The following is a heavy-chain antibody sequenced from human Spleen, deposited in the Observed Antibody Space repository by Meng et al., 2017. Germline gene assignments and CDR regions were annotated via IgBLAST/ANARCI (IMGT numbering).Heavy chain of an antibody. CDR2: IYYTGHT. CDR3: ARDEGGSSGSYAFAI. J-gene: IGHJ3*02. CDR1: GGSISSYY. Sequence: SETLSLTCTVSGGSISSYYWGWIRQPPGKGLEWIGYIYYTGHTNYKPSLKSRVTISVDTSKNQFSLELSSVTAADTAVYYCARDEGGSSGSYAFAIWGQGTMVTVSS. D-gene: IGHD3-22*01. V-gene: IGHV4-59*01.